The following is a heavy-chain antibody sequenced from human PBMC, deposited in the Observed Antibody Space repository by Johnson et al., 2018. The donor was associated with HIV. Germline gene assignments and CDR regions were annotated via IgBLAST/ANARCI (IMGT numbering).Heavy chain of an antibody. J-gene: IGHJ3*02. V-gene: IGHV3-9*01. D-gene: IGHD6-6*01. CDR3: AVTSIAGRPKWQDVFDI. Sequence: LVESGGGLVQPGRSLRLSCAPSGFTFDDYAMHWVRQAPGKGLEWVSGISWNSDNIAYAYSVRGRFTISRDNSKNTLYLQMKSLSPEDTAVYFCAVTSIAGRPKWQDVFDIWGQGTMVTVSS. CDR1: GFTFDDYA. CDR2: ISWNSDNI.